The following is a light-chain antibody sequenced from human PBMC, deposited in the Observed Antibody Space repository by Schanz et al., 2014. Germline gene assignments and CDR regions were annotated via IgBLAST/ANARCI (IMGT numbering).Light chain of an antibody. CDR3: QQYKSYPLT. J-gene: IGKJ4*01. CDR2: KAS. Sequence: DIQMTQSPSMLSASVGDRVTITCRASQSISSWLAWYQQKVGKAPKLLIYKASTLQSGVPSRFSGSGSGTEFTLTISSLQPDDFATYYCQQYKSYPLTFGGGAKVEIK. V-gene: IGKV1-5*03. CDR1: QSISSW.